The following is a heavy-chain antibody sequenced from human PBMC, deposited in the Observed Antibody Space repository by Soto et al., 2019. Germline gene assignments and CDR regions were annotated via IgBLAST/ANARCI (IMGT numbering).Heavy chain of an antibody. D-gene: IGHD3-16*02. CDR1: GFTFSSYA. CDR3: AKAVMITFGGVIVPEDFDI. V-gene: IGHV3-23*01. Sequence: GGSLRLSCAASGFTFSSYAMNWVRQAPGKGLEWASVISGSGGRTYYADSVKGRFTSSRDNSKNTLYLQMNSLRAEDTAVYYCAKAVMITFGGVIVPEDFDIWGKGTRVTV. CDR2: ISGSGGRT. J-gene: IGHJ3*02.